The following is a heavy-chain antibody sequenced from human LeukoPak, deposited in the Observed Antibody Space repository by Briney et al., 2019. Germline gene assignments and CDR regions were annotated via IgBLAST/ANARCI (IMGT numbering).Heavy chain of an antibody. CDR3: ARIGYCSSTSCPYYYYYYMDV. V-gene: IGHV4-34*01. CDR2: INHSGST. CDR1: GGSFSGYY. J-gene: IGHJ6*03. Sequence: SETLSLTCAVYGGSFSGYYWSWIRQPPGKGLEWIGEINHSGSTNYNQSLKSRVTISVDTSKNQFSLKLSSVTAADTAVYYCARIGYCSSTSCPYYYYYYMDVWGKGTTVTVSS. D-gene: IGHD2-2*01.